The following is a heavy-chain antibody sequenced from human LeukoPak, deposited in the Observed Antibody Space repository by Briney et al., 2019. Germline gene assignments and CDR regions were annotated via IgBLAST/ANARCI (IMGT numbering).Heavy chain of an antibody. Sequence: SETLSLTCAVYGGSFNGYYWSWIRQPPGKGLEWLGEINHSGSTNYNPSLKSRATISVDTSKNQFSLKLSSVTAADTAVYYCARAFRAGAKLLPANNWFDPWGQGTLVTVSS. J-gene: IGHJ5*02. CDR3: ARAFRAGAKLLPANNWFDP. V-gene: IGHV4-34*01. D-gene: IGHD2/OR15-2a*01. CDR2: INHSGST. CDR1: GGSFNGYY.